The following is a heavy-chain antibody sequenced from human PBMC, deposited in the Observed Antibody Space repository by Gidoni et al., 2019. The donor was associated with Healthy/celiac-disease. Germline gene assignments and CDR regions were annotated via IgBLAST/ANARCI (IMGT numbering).Heavy chain of an antibody. Sequence: FSNAWMNWVRQAPGKGLEWVGRIKRNTDGGTTDYAAPVKSRFTISRDDSKNRLYLQMNSLKTEDTAVYYCTTDLNSIAAADFAGWGQGTLVTVSS. CDR1: FSNAW. CDR3: TTDLNSIAAADFAG. CDR2: IKRNTDGGTT. J-gene: IGHJ4*02. D-gene: IGHD6-13*01. V-gene: IGHV3-15*07.